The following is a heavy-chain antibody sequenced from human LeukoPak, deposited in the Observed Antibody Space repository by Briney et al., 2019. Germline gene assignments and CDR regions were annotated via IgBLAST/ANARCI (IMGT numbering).Heavy chain of an antibody. D-gene: IGHD5-12*01. V-gene: IGHV3-21*01. CDR2: IRSGSSYM. CDR1: GFTFSDHY. CDR3: ATTVATSDVDY. Sequence: PGGSLRLSCAASGFTFSDHYMDWVRQAPGKGLEWVSSIRSGSSYMYYADSVKGRFTISRDNAKNSLYLQMNSLRAEDTAVYYCATTVATSDVDYWGQGTLVTVSS. J-gene: IGHJ4*02.